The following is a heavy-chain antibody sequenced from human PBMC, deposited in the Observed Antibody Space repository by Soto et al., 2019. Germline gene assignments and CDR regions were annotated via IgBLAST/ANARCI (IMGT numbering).Heavy chain of an antibody. CDR2: ISSNGGST. Sequence: GGSLRLSCSASGFTFSSYAMHWVRQAPGKGLEYVSAISSNGGSTYYADSVKGRFTISRDNSKNTLYLRMNSLRAEDTAVYFCTRDKKRDYYFDFWGLGALVTVSS. CDR1: GFTFSSYA. CDR3: TRDKKRDYYFDF. V-gene: IGHV3-64*04. D-gene: IGHD6-25*01. J-gene: IGHJ4*02.